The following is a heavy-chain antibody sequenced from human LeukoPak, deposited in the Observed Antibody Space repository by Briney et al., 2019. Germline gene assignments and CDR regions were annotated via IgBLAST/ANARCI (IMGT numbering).Heavy chain of an antibody. Sequence: SETLSLTCTVSGGSISSYYWGWIRQPPGKGLEWIGYIYYSGSTNYNPSLKSRVTISVDTSKNQFSLKLSSVTAADTAVYYCARPYGSGRGWFDPWGLGTLVTVSS. CDR1: GGSISSYY. D-gene: IGHD3-10*01. CDR3: ARPYGSGRGWFDP. CDR2: IYYSGST. V-gene: IGHV4-59*08. J-gene: IGHJ5*02.